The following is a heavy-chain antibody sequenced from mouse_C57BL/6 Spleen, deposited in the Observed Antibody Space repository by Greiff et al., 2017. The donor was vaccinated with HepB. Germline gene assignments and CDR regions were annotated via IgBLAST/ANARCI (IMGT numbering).Heavy chain of an antibody. V-gene: IGHV10-1*01. CDR3: VRHGEIIPLYYYAMDY. J-gene: IGHJ4*01. CDR2: IRSKSNNYAT. Sequence: EVQVVESGGGLVQPKGSLKLSCAASGFSFNTYAMNWVRQAPGKGLEWVARIRSKSNNYATYYADSVKDRFTISRDDSESMLYLQMNNLKTEDTAMYYCVRHGEIIPLYYYAMDYWGQGTSVTVSS. CDR1: GFSFNTYA. D-gene: IGHD6-5*01.